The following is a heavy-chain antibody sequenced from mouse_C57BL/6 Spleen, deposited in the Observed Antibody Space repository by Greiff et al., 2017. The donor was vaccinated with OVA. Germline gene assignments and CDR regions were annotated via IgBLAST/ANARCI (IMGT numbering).Heavy chain of an antibody. J-gene: IGHJ2*01. V-gene: IGHV1-63*01. Sequence: QVQLQQSGAELVRPGTSVKMSCKASGYTFTNYWIGWAKQRPGHGLEWIGDIYPGGGYTNYNEKFKGKATLTADKSSSTAYMQFSSLTSEDSAIYYCARYYYGSSPYFVFWGRDTTLTVSS. CDR1: GYTFTNYW. D-gene: IGHD1-1*01. CDR2: IYPGGGYT. CDR3: ARYYYGSSPYFVF.